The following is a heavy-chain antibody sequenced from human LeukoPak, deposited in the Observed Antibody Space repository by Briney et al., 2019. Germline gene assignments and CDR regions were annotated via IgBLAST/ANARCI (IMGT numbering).Heavy chain of an antibody. CDR2: IYYSGST. D-gene: IGHD2-2*01. CDR3: AREYQLLNFDY. CDR1: GGSISSGDYY. Sequence: SETLSLTCTVSGGSISSGDYYRSWIRQPPGKGLEWIGYIYYSGSTYYNPSLKSRVTISVDTSKNQFSLKLSSVTAADTAVYYCAREYQLLNFDYWGQGTLVTVSS. J-gene: IGHJ4*02. V-gene: IGHV4-30-4*01.